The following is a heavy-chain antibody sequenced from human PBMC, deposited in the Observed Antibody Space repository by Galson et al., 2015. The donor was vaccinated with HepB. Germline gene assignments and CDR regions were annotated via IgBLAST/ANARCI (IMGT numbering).Heavy chain of an antibody. D-gene: IGHD3-22*01. CDR3: ATEMCHYDLLGY. J-gene: IGHJ4*02. CDR1: GFTFSDAW. V-gene: IGHV3-15*01. Sequence: SLRLSCAASGFTFSDAWMTWVRQAPGKGLEWVGRINNRPDGATTQDAADVRDRFTISRDDSQGAFFLQMDSLKTEDTGLYYCATEMCHYDLLGYWGRGTLVIVPS. CDR2: INNRPDGATT.